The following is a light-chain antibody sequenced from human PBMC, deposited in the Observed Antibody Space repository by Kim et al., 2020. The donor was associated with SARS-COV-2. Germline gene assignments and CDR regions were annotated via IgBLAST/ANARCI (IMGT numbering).Light chain of an antibody. J-gene: IGLJ3*02. CDR1: SGSSNYK. V-gene: IGLV9-49*01. CDR2: VGTGGIVG. Sequence: QPVLTQPPSASASLGASVTLTCTLSSGSSNYKVDWCQQRPGKGPRFVMRVGTGGIVGSKGDGIPDRFSVLGSGLNRCLTIKNIQEEDESDYHCGADHGSGSNWNWVFGGGTKLTVL. CDR3: GADHGSGSNWNWV.